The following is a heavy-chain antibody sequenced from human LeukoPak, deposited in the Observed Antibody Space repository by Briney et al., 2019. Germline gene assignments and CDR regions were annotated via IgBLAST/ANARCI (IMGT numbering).Heavy chain of an antibody. CDR3: ARDRRCLSTSCYTPVTSVYFYYHMDV. CDR1: GGSISSSSYY. V-gene: IGHV4-61*01. D-gene: IGHD2-2*02. CDR2: IYYSGST. J-gene: IGHJ6*03. Sequence: PSETLSLTCTVSGGSISSSSYYWGWIRQPPGRGLEWFGYIYYSGSTNYNPSLKSRVTISVDTSKNQFSLKLSSVTAADTAVYYCARDRRCLSTSCYTPVTSVYFYYHMDVWGKGTTVIVSS.